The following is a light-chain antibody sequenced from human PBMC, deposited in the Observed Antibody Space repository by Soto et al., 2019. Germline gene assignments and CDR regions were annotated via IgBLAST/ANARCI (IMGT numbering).Light chain of an antibody. Sequence: EIVLTQSPGTLSLSPGERATLSCRANHTISSSYLAWYQQKPGQAPRLLMYGISRRATGIPDRFSGSGSGTDFTLTITRLEPEDFAVYYCQQYVTSSPRTFGQGTMVDIK. CDR1: HTISSSY. CDR3: QQYVTSSPRT. J-gene: IGKJ1*01. CDR2: GIS. V-gene: IGKV3-20*01.